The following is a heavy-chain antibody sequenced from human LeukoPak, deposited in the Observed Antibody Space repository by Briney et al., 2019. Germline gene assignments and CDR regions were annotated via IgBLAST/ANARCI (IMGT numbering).Heavy chain of an antibody. D-gene: IGHD6-19*01. Sequence: ASVKVSCKASGYTFTSYGISWVRQAPGQGLEWRGWISAYNGNTNYAQKFQGRVTITRDTSASTAYMELSSLRSEDTAVYYCARDQAHSSGWYGYWGQGTLVTVSS. CDR2: ISAYNGNT. V-gene: IGHV1-18*01. CDR1: GYTFTSYG. CDR3: ARDQAHSSGWYGY. J-gene: IGHJ4*02.